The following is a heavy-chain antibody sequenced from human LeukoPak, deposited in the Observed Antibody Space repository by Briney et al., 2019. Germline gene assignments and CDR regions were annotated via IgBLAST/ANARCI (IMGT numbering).Heavy chain of an antibody. CDR2: ISYDGSNK. J-gene: IGHJ4*02. V-gene: IGHV3-30*19. CDR3: ARAEYSSSSGFDY. D-gene: IGHD6-6*01. Sequence: GGSLRLSCATSGFTFSSYGFHWVRQALGKGLEWVAVISYDGSNKYYADSVKGRFTISRDNSKNTLYLQMNSLRAEDTAVYYCARAEYSSSSGFDYWSQGTLVTVSS. CDR1: GFTFSSYG.